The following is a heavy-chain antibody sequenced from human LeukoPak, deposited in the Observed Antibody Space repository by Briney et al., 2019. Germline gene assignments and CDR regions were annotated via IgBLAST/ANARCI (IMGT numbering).Heavy chain of an antibody. J-gene: IGHJ4*02. D-gene: IGHD3-22*01. CDR1: GFTFDDYA. Sequence: SLRLSCAASGFTFDDYAMHWVRQAPGKGLEWVSGISWNSGSIGYADSVKGRFTISRDNAKNSLYLQMNSLRAEDTALYYCAKDSSYYDSSVLDYWGQGTLVTVSS. CDR2: ISWNSGSI. CDR3: AKDSSYYDSSVLDY. V-gene: IGHV3-9*01.